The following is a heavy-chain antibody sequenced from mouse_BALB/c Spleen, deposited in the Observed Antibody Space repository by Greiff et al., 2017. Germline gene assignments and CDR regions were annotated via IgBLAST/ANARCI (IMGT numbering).Heavy chain of an antibody. CDR1: GFSLTSYG. J-gene: IGHJ4*01. CDR3: ASAMITGYYAMDY. V-gene: IGHV2-9*02. Sequence: VKLVESGPGLVAPSQSLSITCTVSGFSLTSYGVHWVRQPPGKGLEWLGVIWAGGSTNYNSALMSRLSISKDNSKSQVFLKMNSLQTDDTAMYYCASAMITGYYAMDYWGQGTSVTVSS. CDR2: IWAGGST. D-gene: IGHD2-4*01.